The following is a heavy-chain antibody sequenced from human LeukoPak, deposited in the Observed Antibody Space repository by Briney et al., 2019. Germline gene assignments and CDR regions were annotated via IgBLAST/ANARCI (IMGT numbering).Heavy chain of an antibody. J-gene: IGHJ4*02. D-gene: IGHD3-10*01. CDR3: AKDSFVSMGGNFDY. V-gene: IGHV3-23*01. Sequence: GGSLRLSCAASGFTFSSYAMSWVRQAPGKGLEWVSGISGNGGTTYHADSVKGRFTVSRDNSKNTLYLQMNSLRAEDTALYYCAKDSFVSMGGNFDYWGQGTLVPVSS. CDR1: GFTFSSYA. CDR2: ISGNGGTT.